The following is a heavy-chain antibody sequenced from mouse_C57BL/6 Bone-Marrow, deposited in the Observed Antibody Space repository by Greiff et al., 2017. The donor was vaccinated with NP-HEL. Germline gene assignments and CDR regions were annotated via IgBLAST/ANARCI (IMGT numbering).Heavy chain of an antibody. CDR2: IYPGSGST. J-gene: IGHJ4*01. CDR1: GYTFTSYW. Sequence: VQLQQPGAELVKPGASVKMSCKASGYTFTSYWITWVKQRPGQGLEWIGDIYPGSGSTNYNEQFKSKATLTVDTSSSTAYMQLSSLTSEDSAVYYCARMVTAPYAMDYWGQGTSVTVSS. CDR3: ARMVTAPYAMDY. V-gene: IGHV1-55*01. D-gene: IGHD2-2*01.